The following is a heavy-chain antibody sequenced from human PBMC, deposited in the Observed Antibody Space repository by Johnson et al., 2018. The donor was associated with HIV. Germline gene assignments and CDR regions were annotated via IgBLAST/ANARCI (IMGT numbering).Heavy chain of an antibody. CDR3: ARDGRDLVTRGSFDV. Sequence: VQLVESGGGLVQPGGSLRLSCAASGFTLSRYDMHWVRQPTGKGLEWVSAINWNAGRTGYTDSVKGRFTICRDNAKNSLYVEMNSLRPEDTAVYYCARDGRDLVTRGSFDVWGQGTVVTVSS. D-gene: IGHD3-9*01. CDR1: GFTLSRYD. V-gene: IGHV3-13*01. CDR2: INWNAGRT. J-gene: IGHJ3*01.